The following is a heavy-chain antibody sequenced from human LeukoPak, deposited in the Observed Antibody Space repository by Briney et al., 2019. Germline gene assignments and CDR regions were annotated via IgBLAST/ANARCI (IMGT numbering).Heavy chain of an antibody. V-gene: IGHV3-7*01. CDR1: GFTFSSYW. D-gene: IGHD3-22*01. Sequence: VQPGGSLRLSCAASGFTFSSYWMSWVRQAPGKGLEWVANIKQDGSQKEYVDSVKGRFTISRDNAKNSLYLQMNSLRAQDTAVYYCARAYHYRSAYWSTPKFVSFDYWGLGTLVTVSS. J-gene: IGHJ4*02. CDR2: IKQDGSQK. CDR3: ARAYHYRSAYWSTPKFVSFDY.